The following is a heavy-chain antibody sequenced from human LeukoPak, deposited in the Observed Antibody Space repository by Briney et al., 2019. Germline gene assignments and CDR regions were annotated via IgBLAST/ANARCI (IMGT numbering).Heavy chain of an antibody. D-gene: IGHD3-9*01. CDR3: ARSQYDILTGSPGF. V-gene: IGHV1-2*02. J-gene: IGHJ4*02. CDR2: INPNSGDT. CDR1: GYTFTGYY. Sequence: ASVKVSCKASGYTFTGYYMHRVRQAPGQGLEWMGWINPNSGDTNYAQKFQGRVTMTGDTSISTAYLDLSALRSDDTAVYYCARSQYDILTGSPGFWGQGTLVTVSS.